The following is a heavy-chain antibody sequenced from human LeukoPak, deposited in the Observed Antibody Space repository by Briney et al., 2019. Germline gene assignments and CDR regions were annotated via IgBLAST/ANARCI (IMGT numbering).Heavy chain of an antibody. J-gene: IGHJ1*01. CDR1: GGTFSSYA. CDR3: ASRASYYYDSSGEYFQH. V-gene: IGHV1-69*13. Sequence: ASVTVSCKASGGTFSSYAISWVRQAPGQGLEWMGGIIPIFGTANYTQKFQGRVTITADESTSTAYMELSSLRSEDTAVYYCASRASYYYDSSGEYFQHWGQGTLVTVSS. CDR2: IIPIFGTA. D-gene: IGHD3-22*01.